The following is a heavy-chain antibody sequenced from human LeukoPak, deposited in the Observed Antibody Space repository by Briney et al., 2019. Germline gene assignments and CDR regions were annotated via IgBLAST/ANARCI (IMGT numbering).Heavy chain of an antibody. D-gene: IGHD5-18*01. J-gene: IGHJ4*02. CDR2: ISSSGSST. CDR1: GFTFSTYW. V-gene: IGHV3-23*01. CDR3: AKDRSVGGYSYGDINY. Sequence: GGSLRLSCAASGFTFSTYWMSWVRQAPGKGLEWVSAISSSGSSTYYADSVKGRFTISRDNSKNTLYLHMNSLRAEDTAVYYCAKDRSVGGYSYGDINYWGQGTLVTVSS.